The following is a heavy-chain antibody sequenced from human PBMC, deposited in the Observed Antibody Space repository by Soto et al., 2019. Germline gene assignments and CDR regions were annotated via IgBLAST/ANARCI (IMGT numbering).Heavy chain of an antibody. CDR1: SGSISSSNW. V-gene: IGHV4-4*02. J-gene: IGHJ5*02. CDR3: ARDKGYCSSTSCSGLSWFDP. Sequence: QVQLQESGPGRVKPSGTLSLTCAVSSGSISSSNWWSWVRQPPGKGLEWIGEIYHSGSTNYNPSLKSRVTISVDKSKNQFSLKLSSVTAADTAVYYCARDKGYCSSTSCSGLSWFDPWGQGTLVTVSS. D-gene: IGHD2-2*01. CDR2: IYHSGST.